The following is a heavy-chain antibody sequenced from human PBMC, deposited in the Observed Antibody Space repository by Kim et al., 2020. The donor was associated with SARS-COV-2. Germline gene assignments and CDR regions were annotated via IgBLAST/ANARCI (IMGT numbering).Heavy chain of an antibody. V-gene: IGHV3-11*01. CDR1: GFTFSDYY. D-gene: IGHD5-12*01. CDR3: ARVNSGYDYSLFSYYYYMEV. Sequence: GGSLRLSCAASGFTFSDYYMSWIRQAPGKGLEWVSYISSSGSTIYYADSVKGRFTISRDNAKNSLYLQMNSLRAEDTAVYYCARVNSGYDYSLFSYYYYMEVWGKGTTVTVAS. J-gene: IGHJ6*03. CDR2: ISSSGSTI.